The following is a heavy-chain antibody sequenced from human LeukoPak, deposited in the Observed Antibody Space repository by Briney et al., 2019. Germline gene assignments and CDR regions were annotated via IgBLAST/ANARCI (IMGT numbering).Heavy chain of an antibody. CDR3: ARWADYYDSCVCQYYSDY. D-gene: IGHD3-22*01. Sequence: ASVKASCKASGYIFTSYGISWVRQAPGQGVEWVGWISGYNGKTNYAQKFPGRVTITPDTSTITAYMDLSRLRSDDTAAHSCARWADYYDSCVCQYYSDYWGQGTLVTVSS. V-gene: IGHV1-18*01. CDR2: ISGYNGKT. J-gene: IGHJ4*02. CDR1: GYIFTSYG.